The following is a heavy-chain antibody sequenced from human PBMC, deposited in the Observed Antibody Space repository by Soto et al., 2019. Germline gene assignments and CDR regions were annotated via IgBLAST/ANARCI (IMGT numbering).Heavy chain of an antibody. CDR1: GFTFSSYG. J-gene: IGHJ5*02. D-gene: IGHD5-12*01. CDR3: SKDRGDGYIVNWFDP. V-gene: IGHV3-30*18. CDR2: ISYDGSNK. Sequence: QVQLVASGGGVVQPGRSLRLSCAASGFTFSSYGMHWVRQAPGKGLEWVAVISYDGSNKYYADSVKGRFTISRDNSKNTLYVQMNNLRAEDTVVYYCSKDRGDGYIVNWFDPWGQGTLVTVAS.